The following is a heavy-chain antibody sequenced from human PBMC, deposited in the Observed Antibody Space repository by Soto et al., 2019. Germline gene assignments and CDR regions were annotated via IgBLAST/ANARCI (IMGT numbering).Heavy chain of an antibody. D-gene: IGHD3-3*01. CDR3: AKDKISIFGVVIPPTDYYYGVYV. V-gene: IGHV3-30*18. J-gene: IGHJ6*01. Sequence: QVQLVESGGGVVQPGRSLRLSCAASGFTFSSYGMHWVRQAPGKGLEWVAVISYDGSNKYYADSVKGRVTISRDNSKNTLYRQMNSLRAEDTAVYYCAKDKISIFGVVIPPTDYYYGVYVW. CDR1: GFTFSSYG. CDR2: ISYDGSNK.